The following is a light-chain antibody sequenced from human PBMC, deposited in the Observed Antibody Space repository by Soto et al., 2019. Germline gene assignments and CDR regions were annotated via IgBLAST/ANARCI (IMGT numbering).Light chain of an antibody. Sequence: ETVMTQSPATLSVSPGERATLSCRASQSVSSNLAWYQQKPGQAPRLLIYGASTRATGIPARFSGSGSGTDVTLTISSLQSEYFAVYFCQQYKNWPPLTFGGGTKVEIK. J-gene: IGKJ4*01. CDR2: GAS. V-gene: IGKV3-15*01. CDR3: QQYKNWPPLT. CDR1: QSVSSN.